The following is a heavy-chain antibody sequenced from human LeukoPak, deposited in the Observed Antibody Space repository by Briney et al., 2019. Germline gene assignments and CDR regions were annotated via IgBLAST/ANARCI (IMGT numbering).Heavy chain of an antibody. CDR3: TTSGYSYGEYFDY. Sequence: GGSLRLSCAASGFTFSNAWMSWVSQAPGKGLEWVGRIKSKTDGGTTDYAAPVKGRFTISRDDSKNTLYLQMNSLKTEDTAVYYCTTSGYSYGEYFDYWGQGTLVTVSS. V-gene: IGHV3-15*01. CDR1: GFTFSNAW. CDR2: IKSKTDGGTT. J-gene: IGHJ4*02. D-gene: IGHD5-18*01.